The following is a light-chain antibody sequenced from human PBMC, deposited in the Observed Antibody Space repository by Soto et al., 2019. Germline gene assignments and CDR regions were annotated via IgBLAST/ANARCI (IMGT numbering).Light chain of an antibody. CDR2: EVS. V-gene: IGLV2-8*01. J-gene: IGLJ3*02. Sequence: QSALTQPPSASGSPGQSVTVSCTGTSSDVGGYNYVSWYQHHPGKAPQAMIYEVSKRPSGVPDRFSGSKSGNTASLTVSGLQAEDEADYYCSSYAGSNNGVFGGGTKLTVL. CDR1: SSDVGGYNY. CDR3: SSYAGSNNGV.